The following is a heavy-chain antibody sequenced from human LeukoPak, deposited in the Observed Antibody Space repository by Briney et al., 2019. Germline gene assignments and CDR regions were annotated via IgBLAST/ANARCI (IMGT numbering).Heavy chain of an antibody. V-gene: IGHV4-59*01. CDR2: IYYSGST. D-gene: IGHD6-19*01. CDR3: ARVPRQWPTHYYFDY. Sequence: SSETLSLTCTVSGGSISSYYWSWLRQPPGKGLEWVGYIYYSGSTNYNPSLKSRVTISVDTSKNQFSLKLSSVTAADTAVYYCARVPRQWPTHYYFDYWGQGTLVTVSS. J-gene: IGHJ4*02. CDR1: GGSISSYY.